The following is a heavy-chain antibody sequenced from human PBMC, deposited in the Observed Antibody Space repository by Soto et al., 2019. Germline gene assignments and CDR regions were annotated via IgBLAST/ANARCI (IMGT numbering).Heavy chain of an antibody. D-gene: IGHD3-3*01. J-gene: IGHJ6*02. V-gene: IGHV6-1*01. Sequence: SQTLSLTCAISGDSVSSNSAAWNWIRQSPSRGLEWLGRTYYRSKWYNDYAVSVKSRITINPDTSKNQFSLQLNSVTPEDTAVYYCARDLTYYDFWCGYSSYGYYYYLHSVSAQGT. CDR3: ARDLTYYDFWCGYSSYGYYYYLHSV. CDR2: TYYRSKWYN. CDR1: GDSVSSNSAA.